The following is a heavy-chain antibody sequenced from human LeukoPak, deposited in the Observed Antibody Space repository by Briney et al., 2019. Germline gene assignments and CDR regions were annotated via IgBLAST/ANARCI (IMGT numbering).Heavy chain of an antibody. Sequence: PGGSLRLSCVASEFNFFSYGMQWVRQAPGKGLVWVSRIFTDGSTTSYADSVKGRFTISRDNAKNTLYLQMNSLRAEDTAVYYCARELPREVTLDYWGQGTQVTVSP. J-gene: IGHJ4*01. CDR1: EFNFFSYG. CDR2: IFTDGSTT. CDR3: ARELPREVTLDY. D-gene: IGHD2-21*02. V-gene: IGHV3-74*01.